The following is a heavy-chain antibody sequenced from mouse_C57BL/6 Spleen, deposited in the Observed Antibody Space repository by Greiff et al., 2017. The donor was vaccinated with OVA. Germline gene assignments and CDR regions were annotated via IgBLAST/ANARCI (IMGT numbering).Heavy chain of an antibody. CDR2: ISSGGDYI. Sequence: EVQGVESGEGLVKPGGSLKLSCAASGFTFSSYAMSWVRQTPEKRLEWVAYISSGGDYIYYADTVKGRFTISRDNARNTLYLQMSSLKSEDTAMYYCTREGYGSSYEAMDYWGQGTSVTVSS. V-gene: IGHV5-9-1*02. CDR1: GFTFSSYA. D-gene: IGHD1-1*01. CDR3: TREGYGSSYEAMDY. J-gene: IGHJ4*01.